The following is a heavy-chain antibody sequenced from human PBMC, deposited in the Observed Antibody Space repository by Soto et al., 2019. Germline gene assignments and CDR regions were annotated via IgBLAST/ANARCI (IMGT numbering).Heavy chain of an antibody. CDR2: VCGNGAVT. Sequence: EVQLLDSGGGLAQPGGSLRLSCAASGFTFGNYAMNWVRQAPGKGLEWVSTVCGNGAVTYYADSVKGRFTISRDNSRSTLYLQINNLRAEHKAIYFCAKVPARRKACDYWGQGTLVTVSS. D-gene: IGHD2-2*01. CDR3: AKVPARRKACDY. V-gene: IGHV3-23*01. J-gene: IGHJ4*02. CDR1: GFTFGNYA.